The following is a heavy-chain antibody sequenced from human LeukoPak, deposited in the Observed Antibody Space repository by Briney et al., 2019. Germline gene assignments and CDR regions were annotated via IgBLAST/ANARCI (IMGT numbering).Heavy chain of an antibody. CDR1: GYTFTGYY. V-gene: IGHV1-2*02. CDR3: AGVFSRGGYYGASYAFDI. CDR2: INPNSGGT. J-gene: IGHJ3*02. Sequence: ASVKVSCKASGYTFTGYYMHWVRQAPGQGLEWMGWINPNSGGTNYAQKFQGRVTMTRDTSISTAYMELSRLRSDDTAVYYCAGVFSRGGYYGASYAFDIWGQGTMVTVSS. D-gene: IGHD3-22*01.